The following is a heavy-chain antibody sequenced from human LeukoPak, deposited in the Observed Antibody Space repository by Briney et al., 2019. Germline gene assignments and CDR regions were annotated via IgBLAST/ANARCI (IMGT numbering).Heavy chain of an antibody. CDR1: GFTFSSYA. D-gene: IGHD1-14*01. Sequence: GGSLRLSCAASGFTFSSYAMSWVRQAPGKGLEWVSVISGSGGITNYADPVKGRFTISRDNSKNTLYLQMNSLRAEDTAIYYCAKDQGLYNDWGQGTLVTVSS. CDR2: ISGSGGIT. V-gene: IGHV3-23*01. J-gene: IGHJ4*02. CDR3: AKDQGLYND.